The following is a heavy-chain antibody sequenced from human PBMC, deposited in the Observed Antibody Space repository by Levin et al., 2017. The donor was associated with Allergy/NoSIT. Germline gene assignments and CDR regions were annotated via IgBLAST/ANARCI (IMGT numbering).Heavy chain of an antibody. D-gene: IGHD5-12*01. CDR2: ISGSTSYI. Sequence: LSLTCAASGFTFSSYSMNWVRQAPGKGLEWVSSISGSTSYIYYADSVKGRFTISRDNAKNSLYLQMNSLRAEDTAVYYCARTRLRPYNWFDPWGQGTLVTVSS. J-gene: IGHJ5*02. CDR3: ARTRLRPYNWFDP. V-gene: IGHV3-21*01. CDR1: GFTFSSYS.